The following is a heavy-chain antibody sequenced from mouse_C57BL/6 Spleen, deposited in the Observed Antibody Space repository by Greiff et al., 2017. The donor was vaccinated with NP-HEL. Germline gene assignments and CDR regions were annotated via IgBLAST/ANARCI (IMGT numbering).Heavy chain of an antibody. CDR3: ARRTTVVVPYWYFDV. D-gene: IGHD1-1*01. V-gene: IGHV1-69*01. J-gene: IGHJ1*03. Sequence: VQLQQPGAELVMPGASVKLSCKASGYTFTSYWMHWVKQRPGQGLEWIGEIDPSDSYTKYNQKFKGKSTLTVDKSSSTAYMQLSSLTSEDSAVYYCARRTTVVVPYWYFDVWGTGTTVTVSS. CDR2: IDPSDSYT. CDR1: GYTFTSYW.